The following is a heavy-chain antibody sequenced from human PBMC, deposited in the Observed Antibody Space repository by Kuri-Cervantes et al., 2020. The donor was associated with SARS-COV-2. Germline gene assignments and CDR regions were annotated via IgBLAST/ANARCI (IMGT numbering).Heavy chain of an antibody. J-gene: IGHJ4*02. CDR3: AGSLVVISDGYFDY. CDR1: GGSISSSSYY. D-gene: IGHD3-22*01. V-gene: IGHV4-61*05. Sequence: SETLSLTCTVSGGSISSSSYYWGWIRQPPGKGLEWIGYIYYSGSTNYNPSLKSRVTISVDTSKNQFSLKLSSVTAADTAVYYCAGSLVVISDGYFDYWGQGTLVTVSS. CDR2: IYYSGST.